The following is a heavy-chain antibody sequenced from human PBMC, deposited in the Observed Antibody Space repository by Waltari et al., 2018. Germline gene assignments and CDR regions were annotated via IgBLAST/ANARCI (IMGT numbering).Heavy chain of an antibody. V-gene: IGHV3-7*01. D-gene: IGHD5-12*01. CDR1: GFTFSSYW. CDR3: ARAGLGGYDSSY. J-gene: IGHJ4*02. CDR2: IKQDGSEK. Sequence: EVQLVESGGGLVQPGGSLRLSCAASGFTFSSYWTSWVRQAPGKGLEWVANIKQDGSEKYYVDSVKGRFTISRDNAKNSLYLQMNSLRAEDTAVYYCARAGLGGYDSSYWGQGTLVTVSS.